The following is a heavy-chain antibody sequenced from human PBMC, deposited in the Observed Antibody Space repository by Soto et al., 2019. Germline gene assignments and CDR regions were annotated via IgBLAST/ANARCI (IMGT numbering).Heavy chain of an antibody. V-gene: IGHV4-39*01. CDR2: IYYSGST. CDR3: ARRGGYSYGLFDY. D-gene: IGHD5-18*01. Sequence: QLQVQESGPGLVKPSETLSLTCTVSGGSISSYRYYWGWIRQPPGKGLEWIGSIYYSGSTYYNPSPKSRVTISVDTSKNQFSLKLNSMTAADTAVYYCARRGGYSYGLFDYWGQGTLVTVSS. CDR1: GGSISSYRYY. J-gene: IGHJ4*02.